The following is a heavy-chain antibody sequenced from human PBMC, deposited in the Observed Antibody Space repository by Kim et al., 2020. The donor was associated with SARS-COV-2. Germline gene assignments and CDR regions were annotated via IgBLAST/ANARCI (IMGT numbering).Heavy chain of an antibody. J-gene: IGHJ6*01. CDR2: ISSSSSTV. CDR1: GFNFNSYS. Sequence: GGSLRLSCTVSGFNFNSYSMNWVRQAPGKGLEWVSYISSSSSTVYYAGSVRGRFTISRDNAKNSLFLQMNSLRDDDTAVYYCARDHLSMTMGRGMITTTLCDYYNIVAWGEGTTDSVSA. CDR3: ARDHLSMTMGRGMITTTLCDYYNIVA. D-gene: IGHD3-10*01. V-gene: IGHV3-48*02.